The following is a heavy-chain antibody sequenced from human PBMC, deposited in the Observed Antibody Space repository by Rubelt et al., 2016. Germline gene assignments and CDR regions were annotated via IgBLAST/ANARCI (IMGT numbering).Heavy chain of an antibody. V-gene: IGHV1-3*01. CDR3: AGDEDV. Sequence: QVQLVQSGAEVKKPGASVSVSCKASGYDFTSYALHWVRQAPGQGLEWMGWISAANDNTRYSEKFQGRITITKDTSSSTAYMDLSSLTYEDTAVYYCAGDEDVWGQGTTVTVSS. CDR2: ISAANDNT. CDR1: GYDFTSYA. J-gene: IGHJ6*02.